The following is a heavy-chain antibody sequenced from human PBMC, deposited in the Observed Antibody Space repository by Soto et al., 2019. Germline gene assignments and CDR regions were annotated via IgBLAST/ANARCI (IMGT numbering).Heavy chain of an antibody. J-gene: IGHJ4*02. CDR1: GYPFTGYS. V-gene: IGHV1-18*01. CDR2: ISAYSGDT. D-gene: IGHD4-17*01. CDR3: ARPSGSYGDYAWSLKY. Sequence: QIQLVQSGAEVKKPGASVKVSCKASGYPFTGYSVGWVRQAPGQGPEWMGWISAYSGDTYYAQRFQDSLTMTTDASTSTAYMDLRSLRSDATAVYYCARPSGSYGDYAWSLKYWGQGTLVTVSS.